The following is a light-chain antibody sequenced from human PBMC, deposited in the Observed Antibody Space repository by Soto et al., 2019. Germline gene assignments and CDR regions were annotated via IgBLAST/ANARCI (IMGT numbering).Light chain of an antibody. J-gene: IGLJ2*01. V-gene: IGLV2-11*01. CDR2: DVT. Sequence: QSALTQPPSASGSPGQSVTIPCTGTGIDDYDYNYVSWYQQHPGKVPKLIIYDVTKRPSGVPDRFSGSKSANTASLIISGLQAADEAEYYCCCCSYADSSSFRVLFGGGTKLTVL. CDR3: CSYADSSSFRVL. CDR1: GIDDYDYNY.